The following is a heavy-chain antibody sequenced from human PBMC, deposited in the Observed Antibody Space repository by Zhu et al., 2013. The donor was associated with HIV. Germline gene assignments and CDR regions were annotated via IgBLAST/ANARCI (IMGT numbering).Heavy chain of an antibody. J-gene: IGHJ4*02. D-gene: IGHD1-1*01. CDR3: ARDNSGFVTTSTGFVY. CDR1: GGTFSTYT. V-gene: IGHV1-69*01. CDR2: IIPLIDKP. Sequence: QVQLVQSGAEVKKPGSSVKVSCEVSGGTFSTYTVSWLRQAPGHGPEWMGGIIPLIDKPNYAQRFKGRFTITADLSTNTTYMELSGLRSDDTATYYCARDNSGFVTTSTGFVYWGQGTLVIVSS.